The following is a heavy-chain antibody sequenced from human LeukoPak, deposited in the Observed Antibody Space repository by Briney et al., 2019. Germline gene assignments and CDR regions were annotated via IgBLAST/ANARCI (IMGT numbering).Heavy chain of an antibody. Sequence: SETLSLTCTVSGGSISSYYWSWIRQPPGKGLEWIGYIYYSGSTNYNPSLKSRVTISVDTSKNQFSLKLSSVTAADTAVYYCARGRGITFGGVIVRRGYYFDYWGQGTLVTVSS. CDR1: GGSISSYY. CDR2: IYYSGST. D-gene: IGHD3-16*02. J-gene: IGHJ4*02. V-gene: IGHV4-59*01. CDR3: ARGRGITFGGVIVRRGYYFDY.